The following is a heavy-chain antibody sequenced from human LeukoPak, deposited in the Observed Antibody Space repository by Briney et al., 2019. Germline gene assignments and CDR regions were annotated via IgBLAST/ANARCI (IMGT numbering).Heavy chain of an antibody. D-gene: IGHD3-22*01. CDR2: ISGSGDST. CDR1: GFTFSSYS. CDR3: AKDRAYYDRSGYSDY. Sequence: GGSLRLSCAASGFTFSSYSMNWVRQAPGKGLEWVSGISGSGDSTYYADSVKGRFTISRDNSKNTLYLQMNSLRAEDTAVYYCAKDRAYYDRSGYSDYWGQGTLVTVSS. V-gene: IGHV3-23*01. J-gene: IGHJ4*02.